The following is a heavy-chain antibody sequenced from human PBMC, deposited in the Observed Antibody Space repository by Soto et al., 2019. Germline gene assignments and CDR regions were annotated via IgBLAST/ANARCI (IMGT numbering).Heavy chain of an antibody. Sequence: EVQLAESGGDLVQSGGSLRLSCATSGFTFSDYWMNWVRQARGKGLEWVASIREDGGETHYVDSVKGRFTISRDNARKSLYLQMNNLRVEDTAVYYCARHGETCVGNDCLRHFDSWGQGSLVSVSS. D-gene: IGHD5-12*01. CDR2: IREDGGET. CDR3: ARHGETCVGNDCLRHFDS. CDR1: GFTFSDYW. J-gene: IGHJ4*02. V-gene: IGHV3-7*03.